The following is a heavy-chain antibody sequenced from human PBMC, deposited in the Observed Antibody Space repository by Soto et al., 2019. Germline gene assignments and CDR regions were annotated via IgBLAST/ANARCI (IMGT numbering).Heavy chain of an antibody. CDR1: AYSSTIYG. CDR3: ATALGSSGWFDY. Sequence: QVQLVQSGPEVKNPGASVKVSCKASAYSSTIYGITWVRQAPGQGIEWMGWIRPHNGDTKYAQRFQGRVTMTTDPSTTTVFMDLRTLRSDDTAVYYCATALGSSGWFDYWGPGTLVTVPS. J-gene: IGHJ4*02. D-gene: IGHD6-19*01. CDR2: IRPHNGDT. V-gene: IGHV1-18*01.